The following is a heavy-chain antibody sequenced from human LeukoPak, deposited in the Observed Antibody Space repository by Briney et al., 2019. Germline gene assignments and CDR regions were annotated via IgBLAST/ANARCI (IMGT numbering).Heavy chain of an antibody. D-gene: IGHD3-3*01. V-gene: IGHV4-39*07. J-gene: IGHJ5*02. Sequence: PSETLSLTCTVSGGSISNNNYYWGWIRQPPGKGLEWIGSIYYSGSTYYNPSLKSRVTISVDTSKNQFSLKLSSVTAADTAVYYCAREASFWSGYTRKGDWFDPWGQGTLVTVSS. CDR1: GGSISNNNYY. CDR3: AREASFWSGYTRKGDWFDP. CDR2: IYYSGST.